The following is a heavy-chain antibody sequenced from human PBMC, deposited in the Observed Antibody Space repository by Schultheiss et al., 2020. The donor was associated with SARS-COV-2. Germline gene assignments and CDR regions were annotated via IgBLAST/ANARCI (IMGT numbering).Heavy chain of an antibody. D-gene: IGHD4-11*01. CDR3: ARTTVTTNWFDP. V-gene: IGHV4-38-2*01. CDR2: IYHSGST. CDR1: GYSISSGYY. Sequence: SETLSHTCAVSGYSISSGYYWGWIRQPPGKGLEWIGSIYHSGSTYYNPSLKSRVTISVDTSKNQFSLKLSSVTAADTAVYYCARTTVTTNWFDPWGQGTLVTVSS. J-gene: IGHJ5*02.